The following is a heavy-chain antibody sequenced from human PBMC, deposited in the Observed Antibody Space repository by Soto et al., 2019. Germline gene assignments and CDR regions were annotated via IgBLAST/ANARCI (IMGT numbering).Heavy chain of an antibody. D-gene: IGHD2-8*01. Sequence: GASVKVSCKASGGTFSSYAISWVRQAPGQGLEWMGGIIPIFGTANYAQKFQGRVTITADESTSTAYMELSSLRSEDTAVYYCARGSVMVYATPYYYYYYGMDVWGQGTTVTVSS. CDR1: GGTFSSYA. CDR3: ARGSVMVYATPYYYYYYGMDV. CDR2: IIPIFGTA. J-gene: IGHJ6*02. V-gene: IGHV1-69*13.